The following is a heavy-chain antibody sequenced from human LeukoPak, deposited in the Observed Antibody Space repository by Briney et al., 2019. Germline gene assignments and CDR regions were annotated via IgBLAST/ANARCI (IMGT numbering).Heavy chain of an antibody. CDR2: ISYDGSNK. D-gene: IGHD3-10*01. CDR1: GFTFSSYA. Sequence: GGSLRLSCAASGFTFSSYAMHWVRQAPGKGLEWVAVISYDGSNKYYADSVKGRFTISRDNSKNTLYLQMNSLRAEDTAVYYCARDRLLWFGESPFDPWGQGTLVTVSS. CDR3: ARDRLLWFGESPFDP. V-gene: IGHV3-30*04. J-gene: IGHJ5*02.